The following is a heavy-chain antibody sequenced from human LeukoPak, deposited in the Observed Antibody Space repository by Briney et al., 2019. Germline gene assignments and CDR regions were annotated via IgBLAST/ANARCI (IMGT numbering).Heavy chain of an antibody. CDR2: IYSGGST. D-gene: IGHD3-9*01. J-gene: IGHJ4*02. Sequence: PGGSLRLSCAASGFTVSSNYMSWVRQAPGKGLEWVSVIYSGGSTYYADSVKGRFTISRDNSKNTLYLQMNSLRAEDTAVYYCAKDHRGRYILTGYSADYWGQGTLVTVSS. CDR1: GFTVSSNY. CDR3: AKDHRGRYILTGYSADY. V-gene: IGHV3-53*01.